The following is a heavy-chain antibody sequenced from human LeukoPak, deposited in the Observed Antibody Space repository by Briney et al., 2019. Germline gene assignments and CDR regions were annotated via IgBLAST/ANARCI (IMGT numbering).Heavy chain of an antibody. CDR2: ITSSGSSI. CDR1: GFTFSDYY. D-gene: IGHD3-16*01. V-gene: IGHV3-11*01. CDR3: ARDRGGRALDI. J-gene: IGHJ3*02. Sequence: GGSLRLSCAASGFTFSDYYMTWIRQAPGKGLEWVSYITSSGSSIYYADSVKGRFTISRDNAKNSPYLQMNSLRAENTAVYYCARDRGGRALDIWGQGTMVTVSS.